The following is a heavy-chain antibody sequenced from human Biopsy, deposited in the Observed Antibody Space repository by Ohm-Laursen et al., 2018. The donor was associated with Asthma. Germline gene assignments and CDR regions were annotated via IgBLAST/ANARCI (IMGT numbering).Heavy chain of an antibody. CDR2: NNFVFGTT. J-gene: IGHJ4*02. V-gene: IGHV1-69*13. D-gene: IGHD2-2*01. CDR1: GGTFNTYV. Sequence: PSVKASCKSLGGTFNTYVIGWARQAPGQGLEWMGGNNFVFGTTTYPQKFQDRVTITADDSTSTVYMELSSLRSEDTAVYYCARKAGSCISRTCYSLDFWGQGTLVTVSS. CDR3: ARKAGSCISRTCYSLDF.